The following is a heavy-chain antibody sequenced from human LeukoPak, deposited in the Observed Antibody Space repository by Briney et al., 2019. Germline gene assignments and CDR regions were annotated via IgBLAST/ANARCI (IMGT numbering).Heavy chain of an antibody. CDR3: ARARVVAASYHFDY. CDR2: IYHSGST. J-gene: IGHJ4*02. V-gene: IGHV4-30-2*01. D-gene: IGHD2-15*01. Sequence: SETLSLTCAVSGGSISSGGYSWSWIRQPPGKGLEWIGYIYHSGSTYYNPSLKSRVTISVDRSKNQFSLKLSSVTAADTAVYYCARARVVAASYHFDYWGQGTLVTVSS. CDR1: GGSISSGGYS.